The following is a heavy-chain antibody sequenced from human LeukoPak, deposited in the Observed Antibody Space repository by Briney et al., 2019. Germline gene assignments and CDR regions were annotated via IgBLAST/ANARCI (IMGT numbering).Heavy chain of an antibody. CDR1: GFTFSSYG. D-gene: IGHD3-22*01. J-gene: IGHJ5*02. CDR2: ISYDGSNK. CDR3: ARISKTYYYDSPYWFDP. V-gene: IGHV3-30*03. Sequence: GRSLRLSCAASGFTFSSYGMHWVRQAPGKGLEWVAVISYDGSNKYYADSVKGRFTISRDNSKNTLYLQMSSLRAEDTAVYYCARISKTYYYDSPYWFDPWGQGTLVTVSS.